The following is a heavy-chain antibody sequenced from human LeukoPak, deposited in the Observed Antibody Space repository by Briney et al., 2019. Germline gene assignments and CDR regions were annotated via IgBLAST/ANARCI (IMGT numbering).Heavy chain of an antibody. Sequence: GRSLRLSCAASGFIFSSYGMHWVRQAPGKGLEWVAVIWYDGTNKYYADSVKGRFTISRDNSENTLYLQMNSLRADDTAVYYCARDYAGSGSYYSFLSWGQGALVTVSS. CDR2: IWYDGTNK. J-gene: IGHJ4*02. CDR3: ARDYAGSGSYYSFLS. V-gene: IGHV3-33*01. CDR1: GFIFSSYG. D-gene: IGHD3-10*01.